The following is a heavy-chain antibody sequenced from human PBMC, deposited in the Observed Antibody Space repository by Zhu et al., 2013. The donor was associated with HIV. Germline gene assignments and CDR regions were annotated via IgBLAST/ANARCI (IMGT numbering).Heavy chain of an antibody. D-gene: IGHD2-2*01. Sequence: VQLLESGGGLVQPGGSLRLSCAASGFIFGNYAMMWVRQAPGKGLEWVAGISSDGSKKFYGDSVKGRFTISRDNSKNTLSLQMISLSAEDTAVYYCAKDLSVPTSLSRLVRGFDSWGQGTLVTVSS. CDR1: GFIFGNYA. V-gene: IGHV3-30*18. CDR3: AKDLSVPTSLSRLVRGFDS. CDR2: ISSDGSKK. J-gene: IGHJ4*02.